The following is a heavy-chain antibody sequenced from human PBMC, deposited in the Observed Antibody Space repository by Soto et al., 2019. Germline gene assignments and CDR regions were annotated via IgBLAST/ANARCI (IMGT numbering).Heavy chain of an antibody. CDR2: ISGSGGST. CDR1: GFTFSSYA. D-gene: IGHD3-10*01. V-gene: IGHV3-23*01. J-gene: IGHJ3*02. CDR3: AKDPKLAVPFGSGTFDI. Sequence: GGSLRLSCAASGFTFSSYAMSWVRQAPGKGLEWVSAISGSGGSTYYADSVKGRFTISRDNSKNTLYLQMNSLRAEDTAVYYCAKDPKLAVPFGSGTFDIWGQGTMVTVSS.